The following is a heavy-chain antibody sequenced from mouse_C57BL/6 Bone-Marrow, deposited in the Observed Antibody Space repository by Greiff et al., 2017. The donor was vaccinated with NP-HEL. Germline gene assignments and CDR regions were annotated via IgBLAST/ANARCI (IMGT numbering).Heavy chain of an antibody. CDR3: ARRWRVKRITTVAGAMDY. J-gene: IGHJ4*01. D-gene: IGHD1-1*01. CDR2: IWSGGST. CDR1: GFSLTSYG. V-gene: IGHV2-2*01. Sequence: QVQLQQSGPGLVQPSPSLSITCTVSGFSLTSYGVHWVRQSPGKGLEWLGVIWSGGSTDYNAAFISRLSISKDNSKSQVFFKMNSLQADDTAIYYCARRWRVKRITTVAGAMDYWGQGTSVTVSS.